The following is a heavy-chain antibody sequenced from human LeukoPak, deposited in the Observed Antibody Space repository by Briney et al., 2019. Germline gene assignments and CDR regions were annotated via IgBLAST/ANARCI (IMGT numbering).Heavy chain of an antibody. V-gene: IGHV1-69*05. CDR2: IIPIFGTA. CDR1: GGTFSSYA. Sequence: SVKVSCKASGGTFSSYAISWVRQAPGQGLEWMGGIIPIFGTADYAQKFQGRVTITTDESTSTAYMELSSLRSEDTAVYYCASSSSTSCYYTGPYYFDYWGQGTLVTVSS. D-gene: IGHD2-2*01. J-gene: IGHJ4*02. CDR3: ASSSSTSCYYTGPYYFDY.